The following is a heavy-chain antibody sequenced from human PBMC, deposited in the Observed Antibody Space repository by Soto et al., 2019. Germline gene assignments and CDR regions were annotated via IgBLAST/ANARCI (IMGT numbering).Heavy chain of an antibody. V-gene: IGHV1-69*13. D-gene: IGHD5-18*01. CDR1: GGTFSSYA. CDR3: ASWIQLDYYYYGMDV. J-gene: IGHJ6*02. CDR2: IIPIFGTA. Sequence: ASVKVSCKASGGTFSSYAISWVRQAPGQGLEWMGGIIPIFGTANYAQKFQGRVTITADESTSTAYMELSSLRSEDTAVYYCASWIQLDYYYYGMDVWGQGTTVTVSS.